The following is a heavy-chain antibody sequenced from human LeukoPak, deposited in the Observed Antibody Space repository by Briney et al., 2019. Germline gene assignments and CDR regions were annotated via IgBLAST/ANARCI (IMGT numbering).Heavy chain of an antibody. CDR1: GGSFSGSY. CDR2: IYYSGST. V-gene: IGHV4-59*01. D-gene: IGHD1-20*01. Sequence: PSETLSLTCAVHGGSFSGSYWNWIRQPPGKGLEWIGYIYYSGSTNYNPSLKSRVTISVDTSKNQFSLKLSSVTAADTAVYYCARDRITGTTDGMDVWGQGTTVTVSS. CDR3: ARDRITGTTDGMDV. J-gene: IGHJ6*02.